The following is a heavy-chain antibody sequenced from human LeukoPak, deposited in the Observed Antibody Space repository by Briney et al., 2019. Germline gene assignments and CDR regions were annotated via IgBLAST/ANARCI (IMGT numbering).Heavy chain of an antibody. CDR3: ARAPARRQQLRTANPGYYFDY. J-gene: IGHJ4*02. D-gene: IGHD6-13*01. V-gene: IGHV3-33*01. Sequence: GRSLRLSCAASGFTFSSYGMHWVRQAPGKGLEWVAVIWYDGSNKYYADSVKGRFTISRDNSKNTLYLQMNSLRAEDTAVYYCARAPARRQQLRTANPGYYFDYWGQGTLVTVSS. CDR1: GFTFSSYG. CDR2: IWYDGSNK.